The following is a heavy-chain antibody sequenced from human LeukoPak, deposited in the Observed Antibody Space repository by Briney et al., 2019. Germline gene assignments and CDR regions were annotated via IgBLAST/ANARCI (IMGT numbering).Heavy chain of an antibody. CDR3: ATDVDTAMAIGGFDY. CDR2: IRYDGSNK. D-gene: IGHD5-18*01. Sequence: GGSLRLSCAASGFTFSSYGMHWVRQAPGKGLEWVAFIRYDGSNKYYADSVKGRFTISRDNSKNTLYLQMNSLRAEDTAVYYCATDVDTAMAIGGFDYWGQGTLVTVSS. V-gene: IGHV3-30*02. CDR1: GFTFSSYG. J-gene: IGHJ4*02.